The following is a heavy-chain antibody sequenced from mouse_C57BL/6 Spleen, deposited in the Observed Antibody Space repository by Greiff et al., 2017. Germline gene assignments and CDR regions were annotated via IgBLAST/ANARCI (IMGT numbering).Heavy chain of an antibody. CDR3: ARCYYDYDGDYYAMDY. Sequence: VQLQQSGAELVKPGASVKLSCKASGYTFTSYWMHWVKQRPGRGLEWIGRIDPNSGGTKYNEKFKSKATLTVDKPSSTAYMQLSSLTSEDAAVYYCARCYYDYDGDYYAMDYWGQGTSVTVSS. CDR1: GYTFTSYW. D-gene: IGHD2-4*01. V-gene: IGHV1-72*01. J-gene: IGHJ4*01. CDR2: IDPNSGGT.